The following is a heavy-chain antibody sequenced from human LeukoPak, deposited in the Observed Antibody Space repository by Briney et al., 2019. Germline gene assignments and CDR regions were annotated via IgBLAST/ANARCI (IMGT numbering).Heavy chain of an antibody. CDR3: ARDPTMGFDI. J-gene: IGHJ3*02. CDR1: GLTFSNHG. Sequence: GRSLRLSCAASGLTFSNHGMHWVRRAPGKGRRWVANIQPDGSDKYYVDSVKGRFTISRDNAKNSLYLHMNSLRAEDTAVYYCARDPTMGFDIWGQGTMVTVSS. V-gene: IGHV3-7*01. D-gene: IGHD3-10*01. CDR2: IQPDGSDK.